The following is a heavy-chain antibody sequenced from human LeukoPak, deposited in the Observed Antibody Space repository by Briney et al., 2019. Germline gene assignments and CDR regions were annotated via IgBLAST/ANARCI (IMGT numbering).Heavy chain of an antibody. Sequence: GGSLRLSCAASRFTFSSYAMSWVRQAPGKGLEWVSAISGSGGSTYYADSVKGRFTISRDNSKNTLYLQMNSLRAEDTAVYYCAKVATTVTTDYYYYYGMDVWGQGTTVTVSS. CDR1: RFTFSSYA. J-gene: IGHJ6*02. CDR2: ISGSGGST. CDR3: AKVATTVTTDYYYYYGMDV. V-gene: IGHV3-23*01. D-gene: IGHD4-11*01.